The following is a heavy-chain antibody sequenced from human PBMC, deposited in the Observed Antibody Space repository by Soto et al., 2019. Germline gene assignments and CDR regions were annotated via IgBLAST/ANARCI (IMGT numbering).Heavy chain of an antibody. J-gene: IGHJ4*02. D-gene: IGHD3-9*01. CDR3: ARATYDILTGYYNPPFVY. CDR2: IYYSGST. CDR1: GGSISSGGYY. V-gene: IGHV4-31*03. Sequence: SETLSLTCTVSGGSISSGGYYWSWIRQHPGKGLEWIGYIYYSGSTYYNPSLKSRVTISVDTSKNQFSLKLSSVTAADTAVYYCARATYDILTGYYNPPFVYWGQGTLVTVSS.